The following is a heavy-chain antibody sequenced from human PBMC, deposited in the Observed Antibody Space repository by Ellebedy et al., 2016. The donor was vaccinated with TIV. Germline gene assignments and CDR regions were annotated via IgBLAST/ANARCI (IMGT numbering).Heavy chain of an antibody. CDR1: RGSISSSHYY. D-gene: IGHD6-19*01. CDR3: ASPSTDKYSSGWHPFDP. CDR2: VHYSGTT. Sequence: SETLSLTCTVSRGSISSSHYYWGWIRQPPGKGLEWIGSVHYSGTTYYNPSLKSRVTISVDTSKNQISLKLSSVTAADTAVYYCASPSTDKYSSGWHPFDPWGQGTLVTVSS. V-gene: IGHV4-39*01. J-gene: IGHJ5*02.